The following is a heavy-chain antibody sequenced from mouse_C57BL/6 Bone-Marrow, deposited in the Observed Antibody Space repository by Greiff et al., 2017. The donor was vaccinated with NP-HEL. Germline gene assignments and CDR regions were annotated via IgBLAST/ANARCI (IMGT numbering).Heavy chain of an antibody. Sequence: EVKLVESGGGLVQPGGSLSLSCAASGFTFTDYYMSWVRQPPGKALEWLGFIRNKANGYTTEYSASVKGRFTISRDNSQSILYLQMNALRAEDSATYYCARSPRYRYFDVWGTGTTVTVSS. J-gene: IGHJ1*03. V-gene: IGHV7-3*01. CDR2: IRNKANGYTT. CDR1: GFTFTDYY. CDR3: ARSPRYRYFDV.